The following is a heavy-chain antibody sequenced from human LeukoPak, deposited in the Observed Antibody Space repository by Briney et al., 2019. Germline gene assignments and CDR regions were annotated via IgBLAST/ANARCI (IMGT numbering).Heavy chain of an antibody. J-gene: IGHJ4*02. CDR1: GYSFTSYW. D-gene: IGHD2-15*01. Sequence: GESLKISCKGSGYSFTSYWIGWVGQMPGKGLEWMGIIYPGDSDTRYSPSFQGQVTISADKSISTAYLQWSSLKASDTAMYYCARSSWGYCSGGSCLLYYFDYWGQGTLVTVSS. V-gene: IGHV5-51*01. CDR3: ARSSWGYCSGGSCLLYYFDY. CDR2: IYPGDSDT.